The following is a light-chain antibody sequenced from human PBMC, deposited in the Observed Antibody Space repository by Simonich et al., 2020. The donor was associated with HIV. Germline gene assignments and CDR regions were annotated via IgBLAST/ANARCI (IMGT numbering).Light chain of an antibody. Sequence: SSELTQDPAVAVALVQTVRITLQGDSLRNYYAHWDTQKPGQAPVLLIYGKNNRPSWIPNRFSGSSSGNTASLTITGAQAEDQADYYCQAWDRTIVLFGGGTKLTVL. V-gene: IGLV3-19*01. CDR3: QAWDRTIVL. J-gene: IGLJ2*01. CDR2: GKN. CDR1: SLRNYY.